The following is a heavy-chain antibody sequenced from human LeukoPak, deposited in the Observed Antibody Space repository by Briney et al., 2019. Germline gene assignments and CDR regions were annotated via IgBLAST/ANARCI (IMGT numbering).Heavy chain of an antibody. CDR3: ARERVYCSGGSCYSYAFDI. J-gene: IGHJ3*02. CDR1: GYTFTGYY. Sequence: ASVKVSCKASGYTFTGYYMHWVRQAPGQGLEWMGWINPNSGGTNYAQKFQGRVTMTRDTSISTAYMELSRLRSDDTAVYYCARERVYCSGGSCYSYAFDIWGQGTMVTVSS. V-gene: IGHV1-2*02. D-gene: IGHD2-15*01. CDR2: INPNSGGT.